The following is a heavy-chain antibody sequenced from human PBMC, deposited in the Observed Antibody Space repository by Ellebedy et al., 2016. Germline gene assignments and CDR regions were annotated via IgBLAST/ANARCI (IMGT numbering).Heavy chain of an antibody. CDR3: ARSYYYGSGIHGMDV. CDR2: INSDAWGT. V-gene: IGHV3-74*01. Sequence: GESLKISCAASGFDFSVSWMHWVRQVPGKGLVWVSRINSDAWGTDYADSVKGRFAISRDNAKNTLYLQMNSLRAEDTAVYYCARSYYYGSGIHGMDVWGQGTTVTVSS. J-gene: IGHJ6*02. D-gene: IGHD3-10*01. CDR1: GFDFSVSW.